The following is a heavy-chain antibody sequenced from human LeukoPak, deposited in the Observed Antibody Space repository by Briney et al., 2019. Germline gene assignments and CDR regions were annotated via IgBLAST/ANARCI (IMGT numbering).Heavy chain of an antibody. Sequence: PSETLSLTCTVSGGSISSSSYYWGWIRQPPGKGLEWIGSIYYSGSTYYNPSLKSRVTISVDTSKNQFSLELSSVTAADTAVYYCASLQQFILTYFDYWGQGTLVTVSS. D-gene: IGHD3-9*01. CDR1: GGSISSSSYY. J-gene: IGHJ4*02. CDR2: IYYSGST. V-gene: IGHV4-39*07. CDR3: ASLQQFILTYFDY.